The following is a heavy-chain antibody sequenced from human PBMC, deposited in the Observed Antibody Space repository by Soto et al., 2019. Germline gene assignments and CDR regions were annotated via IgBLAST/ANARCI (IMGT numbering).Heavy chain of an antibody. V-gene: IGHV1-69*19. CDR1: GGTFNTYA. J-gene: IGHJ4*02. D-gene: IGHD3-10*01. Sequence: QVQLVQSGAEMKKPGSSVKVSCQSSGGTFNTYAMNWVRQAPGQGPEWMGDISPMFGAAKYAPKFQGRLTITADESTGTSYMQLSSLTSEDTALYFCAREVQVHTPAFVYWGQGTLVTVSS. CDR2: ISPMFGAA. CDR3: AREVQVHTPAFVY.